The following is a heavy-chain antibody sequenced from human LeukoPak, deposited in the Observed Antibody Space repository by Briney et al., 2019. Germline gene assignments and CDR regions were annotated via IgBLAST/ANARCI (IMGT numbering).Heavy chain of an antibody. V-gene: IGHV1-69*13. CDR1: GGTFISYA. CDR2: IIPIFGTA. D-gene: IGHD3-3*01. J-gene: IGHJ6*02. CDR3: ARVLASYDFWSGYYLNYYYYGMDV. Sequence: ASVKVSCKASGGTFISYAISWVRQAPGQGLEWMGGIIPIFGTANYAQKFQGRVTITADESTSTAYLELSSLRSEDTAVYYCARVLASYDFWSGYYLNYYYYGMDVWGQGTTVTVSS.